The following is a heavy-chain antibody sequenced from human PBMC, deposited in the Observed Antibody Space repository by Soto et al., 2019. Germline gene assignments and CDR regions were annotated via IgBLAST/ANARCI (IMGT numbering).Heavy chain of an antibody. CDR3: ARDWGYFDWLLSAASAGMAV. CDR2: ISSTGST. J-gene: IGHJ6*02. CDR1: GGSLHTTSYS. D-gene: IGHD3-9*01. V-gene: IGHV4-39*02. Sequence: RSLTCTVSGGSLHTTSYSWGWIRQPPGKGLEWIGSISSTGSTYYSPSLKSRVTISVDTSKSSFSLRLNSVTAADTAVYYCARDWGYFDWLLSAASAGMAVWGQGTTVTVSS.